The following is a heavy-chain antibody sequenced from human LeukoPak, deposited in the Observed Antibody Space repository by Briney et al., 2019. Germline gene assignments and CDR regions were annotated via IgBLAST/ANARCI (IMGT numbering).Heavy chain of an antibody. Sequence: ASVKVSCKSSGYTFTSYVSSWVRQAPGQGREWMGWISAYNGNTNYAQKLQDRVTMTTDTSTSTPYIELRSLRSADTAVYSCARASWILGGFDYWGQGTLVTVSS. J-gene: IGHJ4*02. D-gene: IGHD3-16*01. CDR2: ISAYNGNT. V-gene: IGHV1-18*01. CDR1: GYTFTSYV. CDR3: ARASWILGGFDY.